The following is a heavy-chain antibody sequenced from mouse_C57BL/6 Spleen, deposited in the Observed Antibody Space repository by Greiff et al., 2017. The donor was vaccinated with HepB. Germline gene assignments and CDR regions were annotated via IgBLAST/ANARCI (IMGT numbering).Heavy chain of an antibody. V-gene: IGHV5-17*01. Sequence: VQLQQSGGGLVKPGGSLKLSCAASGFTFSDYGMHWVRQAPEKGLEWVAYISSGSSTIYYADTVKGRFTISRDNAKNTLFLQMTSLRSEDTAMYYCARPDYYGSSAAWFAYWGQGTLVTVSA. CDR3: ARPDYYGSSAAWFAY. J-gene: IGHJ3*01. CDR2: ISSGSSTI. CDR1: GFTFSDYG. D-gene: IGHD1-1*01.